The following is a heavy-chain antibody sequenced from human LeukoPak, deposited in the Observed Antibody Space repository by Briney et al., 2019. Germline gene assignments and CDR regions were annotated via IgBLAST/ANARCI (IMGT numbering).Heavy chain of an antibody. CDR2: INPNSDGT. CDR1: GYTFTGYY. J-gene: IGHJ3*02. CDR3: AINKYSSISDGFDI. Sequence: GASVKVSCKASGYTFTGYYMHWVRPAPGQGLEWMGWINPNSDGTNFAQKFQGRVTMTRDTSISTVYMELSRLRSDDTAVYYCAINKYSSISDGFDIWGQGTMVTVSS. D-gene: IGHD2-21*01. V-gene: IGHV1-2*02.